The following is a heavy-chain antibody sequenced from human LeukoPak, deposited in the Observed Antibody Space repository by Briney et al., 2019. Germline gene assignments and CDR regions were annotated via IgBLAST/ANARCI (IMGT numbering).Heavy chain of an antibody. V-gene: IGHV3-23*01. J-gene: IGHJ6*02. D-gene: IGHD4-17*01. CDR2: ISGSGGST. Sequence: PGGSLRLSCAASGFTFSSYAMSWVRQAPGKGLEWVSAISGSGGSTYYADSVKGRFTISRDNSKNTLYLQMNSLRAEDTAVYYCAREEYDYAYYYYGMDVWGQGTTVTVSS. CDR3: AREEYDYAYYYYGMDV. CDR1: GFTFSSYA.